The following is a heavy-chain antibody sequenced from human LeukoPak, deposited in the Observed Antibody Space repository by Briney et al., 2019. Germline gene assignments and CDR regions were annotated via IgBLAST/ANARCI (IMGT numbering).Heavy chain of an antibody. CDR2: ISYDGSNK. Sequence: GGSLRLSCAASGFTFSSYSMNWVRQAPGKGLEWVAVISYDGSNKYYADSVKGRFTISRDNSKNTLYLQMNSLRAEDTAVYYCARDYYGSGSSYWGQGTLVTVSS. J-gene: IGHJ4*02. V-gene: IGHV3-30*03. CDR3: ARDYYGSGSSY. D-gene: IGHD3-10*01. CDR1: GFTFSSYS.